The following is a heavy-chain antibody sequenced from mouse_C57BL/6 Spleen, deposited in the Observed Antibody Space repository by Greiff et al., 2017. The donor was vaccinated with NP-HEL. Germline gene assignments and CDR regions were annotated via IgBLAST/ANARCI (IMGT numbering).Heavy chain of an antibody. D-gene: IGHD1-1*01. CDR1: GYTFTDYN. J-gene: IGHJ1*03. CDR3: AREGTTVVAKRYFDV. CDR2: INPNNGGT. V-gene: IGHV1-18*01. Sequence: VQLQQSGPELVKPGASVKIPCKASGYTFTDYNMDWVKQSHGKSLEWIGDINPNNGGTIYNQKFKGKATLTVDKSSSTAYMELRSLTSEDTAVYYCAREGTTVVAKRYFDVWGTGTTVTVSS.